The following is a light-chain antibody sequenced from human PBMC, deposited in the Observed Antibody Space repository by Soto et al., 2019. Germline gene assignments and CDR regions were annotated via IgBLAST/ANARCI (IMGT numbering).Light chain of an antibody. CDR3: QCLDYRMSALYV. CDR2: DDN. V-gene: IGLV1-40*01. J-gene: IGLJ1*01. CDR1: SSNIGGGYD. Sequence: QSVLTQPPSVSGAPGQWVTISCTGSSSNIGGGYDVSWYHHLPGRAPKLLIYDDNNRPSGVADRFSASKSGTSASLAITGLQKEEEADYYCQCLDYRMSALYVFGSGTKLTVL.